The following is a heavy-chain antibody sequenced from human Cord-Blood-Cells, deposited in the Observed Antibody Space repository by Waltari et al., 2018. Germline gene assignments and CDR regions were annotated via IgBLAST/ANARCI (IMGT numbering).Heavy chain of an antibody. D-gene: IGHD6-19*01. J-gene: IGHJ4*02. V-gene: IGHV4-34*01. CDR2: INHSGST. Sequence: QVQLQQWGAGLLKPSETLSLTCAVYGGSFSGYYWSWIRQPPGKGLEWIGEINHSGSTNYNPSLKSRATISVDTSKNQFSLKLSSVTAADTAVYYCARVTSSGWYYFDYWGQGTLVTVSS. CDR1: GGSFSGYY. CDR3: ARVTSSGWYYFDY.